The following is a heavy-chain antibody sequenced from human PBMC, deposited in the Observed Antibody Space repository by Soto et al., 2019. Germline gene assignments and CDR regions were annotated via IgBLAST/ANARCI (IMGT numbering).Heavy chain of an antibody. D-gene: IGHD1-7*01. Sequence: GGSLRLSCAASGCSFTTAWLNWVCQAPGKGQERVGRIKSKTDGGTPNFAAPVRGRLAISRDESKSMVYLEMNILKTEDTAVYYCTTDSYFILKLVRFDYWGLGTLVTVSS. CDR2: IKSKTDGGTP. V-gene: IGHV3-15*07. CDR3: TTDSYFILKLVRFDY. J-gene: IGHJ4*01. CDR1: GCSFTTAW.